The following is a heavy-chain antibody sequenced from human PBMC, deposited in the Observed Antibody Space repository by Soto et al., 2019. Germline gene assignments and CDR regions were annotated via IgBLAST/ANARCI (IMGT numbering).Heavy chain of an antibody. Sequence: SETLSLTCTVSGGSISSYYWSWIRQPPGKGLEWIGYIYYSGSTNYNPSLKSRVTISVDTSKNQFSLKLSSVTAADTAVYYCARVPYCGGDCLFDYWGQGTLVTVSS. D-gene: IGHD2-21*01. J-gene: IGHJ4*02. CDR2: IYYSGST. CDR3: ARVPYCGGDCLFDY. CDR1: GGSISSYY. V-gene: IGHV4-59*01.